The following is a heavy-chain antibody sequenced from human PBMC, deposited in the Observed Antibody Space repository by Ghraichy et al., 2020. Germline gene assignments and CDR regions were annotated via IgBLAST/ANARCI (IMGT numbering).Heavy chain of an antibody. CDR3: AKDTLLFPKGVYFQH. V-gene: IGHV3-30*02. CDR1: GFTFSSYG. CDR2: IRYDGSNK. D-gene: IGHD2-8*01. J-gene: IGHJ1*01. Sequence: GGSLRLSCAASGFTFSSYGMHWVRQAPGKGLEWVAFIRYDGSNKYYADSVKGRFTISRDNSKNTLYLQMNSLRAEDTAVYYCAKDTLLFPKGVYFQHWGQGTLVTVSS.